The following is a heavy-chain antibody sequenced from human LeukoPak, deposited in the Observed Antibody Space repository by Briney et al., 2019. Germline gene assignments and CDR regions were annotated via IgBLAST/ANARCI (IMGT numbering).Heavy chain of an antibody. D-gene: IGHD4-17*01. CDR3: ATGGTTVFAFDI. V-gene: IGHV1-24*01. CDR2: FDPEDGET. Sequence: GASVKVSCTASGHIFTVDSIHWVRQAPGKGLEWMGGFDPEDGETIYAQKFQGRVTMTEDTSTDTAYMELSSLRSEDTAVYYCATGGTTVFAFDIWGQGTMVTVSS. J-gene: IGHJ3*02. CDR1: GHIFTVDS.